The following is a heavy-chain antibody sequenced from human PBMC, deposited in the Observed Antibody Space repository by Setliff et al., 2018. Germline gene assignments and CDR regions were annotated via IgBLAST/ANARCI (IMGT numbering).Heavy chain of an antibody. J-gene: IGHJ4*02. V-gene: IGHV1-2*06. CDR1: GHTFTGHH. CDR3: VRGPFLEWLLYYDY. Sequence: GASVKVSCKASGHTFTGHHLHWVRQAPGQGLEWMGRIDPNTGGTDYAQKFKDRATMTRDSSISTAYLDLSTLRSDDTAVYYCVRGPFLEWLLYYDYWGQGTLVTVSS. D-gene: IGHD3-3*01. CDR2: IDPNTGGT.